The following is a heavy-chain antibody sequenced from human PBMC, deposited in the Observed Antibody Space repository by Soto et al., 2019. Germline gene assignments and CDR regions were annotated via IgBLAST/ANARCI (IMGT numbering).Heavy chain of an antibody. Sequence: GASVKVSCKASGYTFTSYAMHWVRQAPGQGLEWMGWINPNSGGTNYAQKFQGWVTMTRDTSISTAYMELSRLRSDDTAVYYCARSVIVVVPAATNYYYYYGMAVWGQGTTVTVSS. J-gene: IGHJ6*02. CDR1: GYTFTSYA. D-gene: IGHD2-2*01. V-gene: IGHV1-2*04. CDR2: INPNSGGT. CDR3: ARSVIVVVPAATNYYYYYGMAV.